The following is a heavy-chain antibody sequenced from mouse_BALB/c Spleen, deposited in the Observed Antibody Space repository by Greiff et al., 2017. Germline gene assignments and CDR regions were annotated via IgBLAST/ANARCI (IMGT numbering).Heavy chain of an antibody. CDR1: GFTFSSYA. J-gene: IGHJ4*01. D-gene: IGHD2-1*01. CDR2: ISSGGST. V-gene: IGHV5-6-5*01. Sequence: EVHLVESGGGLVKPGGSLKLSCAASGFTFSSYAMSWVRQTPEKRLEWVASISSGGSTYYPDSVKGRFTISRDNARNILYLQMSSLRSEDTAMYYCARGWGNYPYYAMDYWGQGTSVTVSS. CDR3: ARGWGNYPYYAMDY.